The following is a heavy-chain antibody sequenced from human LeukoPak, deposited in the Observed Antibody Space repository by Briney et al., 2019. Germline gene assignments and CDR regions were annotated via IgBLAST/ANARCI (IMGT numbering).Heavy chain of an antibody. Sequence: GGSLRLSCGASGFTFSTYNINWVRQAPGKGLEWVSYISSRRTISYADSVKGRFTISRDNAKNSLYLQMNSLRAEDTAVYYCARSSTRYCSGGSCYSGVLGYFDYWGQGTLVTVSS. D-gene: IGHD2-15*01. CDR2: ISSRRTI. CDR3: ARSSTRYCSGGSCYSGVLGYFDY. V-gene: IGHV3-48*01. CDR1: GFTFSTYN. J-gene: IGHJ4*02.